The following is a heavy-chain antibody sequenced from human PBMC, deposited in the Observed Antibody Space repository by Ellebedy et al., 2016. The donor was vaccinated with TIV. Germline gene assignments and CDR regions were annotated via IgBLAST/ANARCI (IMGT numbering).Heavy chain of an antibody. CDR3: ASRVLGYSSSPRECYFDY. J-gene: IGHJ4*02. V-gene: IGHV4-39*01. CDR1: GGSISSSSYY. CDR2: IYYSGST. D-gene: IGHD6-6*01. Sequence: MPSETLSLTCTVSGGSISSSSYYWGWIRQPPGKGLEWIGSIYYSGSTYYNPSLKSRVTISVDTSKNQLSLKLSSVTAADTAVYYCASRVLGYSSSPRECYFDYWGQGTLVTVSS.